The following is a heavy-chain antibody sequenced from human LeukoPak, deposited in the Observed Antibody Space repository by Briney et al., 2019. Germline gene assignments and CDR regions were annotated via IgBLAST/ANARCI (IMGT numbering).Heavy chain of an antibody. CDR1: GFTFSSYS. CDR2: ISSSSSYI. J-gene: IGHJ4*02. V-gene: IGHV3-21*01. CDR3: ARDSSAPSEFDY. D-gene: IGHD6-19*01. Sequence: GGSLRLSCAASGFTFSSYSMNWVRQAPGQGLEWVSSISSSSSYIYYADSVKGRFTISRDNAKNSLYLQMNSLRAEDTAVYYCARDSSAPSEFDYWGQGTLVTVSS.